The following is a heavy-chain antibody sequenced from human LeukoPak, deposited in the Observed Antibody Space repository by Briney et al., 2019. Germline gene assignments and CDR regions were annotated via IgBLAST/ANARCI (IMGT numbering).Heavy chain of an antibody. CDR1: GGSISSSSYY. J-gene: IGHJ2*01. CDR3: ARDISVAQVVATGEHWYFDL. Sequence: SETLSLTCTVSGGSISSSSYYWGWIRQPPGKGLEWIGSIYYSGSTYYNPSLKSRVTISVDTSKNQFSLKLSSVTAADTAVYYCARDISVAQVVATGEHWYFDLWGRGTLVTVSS. V-gene: IGHV4-39*07. CDR2: IYYSGST. D-gene: IGHD2-21*02.